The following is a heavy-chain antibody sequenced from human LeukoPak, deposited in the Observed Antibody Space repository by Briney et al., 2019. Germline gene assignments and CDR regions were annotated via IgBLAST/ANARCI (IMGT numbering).Heavy chain of an antibody. J-gene: IGHJ4*02. CDR2: IYYSGST. CDR1: GGSISSYY. D-gene: IGHD6-13*01. CDR3: ARADSSSWSSFDY. V-gene: IGHV4-59*01. Sequence: SETLSLTCTVSGGSISSYYWSWIRQPPGKGLEWIGCIYYSGSTNYNPSLKSRVTISVDTSKNQFSLKLSSVTAADTAVYYCARADSSSWSSFDYWGQGTLVTVSS.